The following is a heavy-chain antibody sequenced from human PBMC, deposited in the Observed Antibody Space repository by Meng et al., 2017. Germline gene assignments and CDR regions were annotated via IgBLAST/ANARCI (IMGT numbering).Heavy chain of an antibody. V-gene: IGHV1-2*06. Sequence: ASVKVSCKGSGYTFTGYYMHWVRQAPGQGLEWMGRINPNSGGTNYEQKFQGRVTMTRDTSISTAYMELSRLRSDDTAVYYCARDLPEMVRIRYYYGMDVWGQGTTVTVSS. CDR2: INPNSGGT. D-gene: IGHD3-10*01. CDR1: GYTFTGYY. J-gene: IGHJ6*02. CDR3: ARDLPEMVRIRYYYGMDV.